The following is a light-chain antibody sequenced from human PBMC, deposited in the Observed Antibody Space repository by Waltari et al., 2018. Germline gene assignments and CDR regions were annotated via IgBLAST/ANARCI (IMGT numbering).Light chain of an antibody. CDR2: EVT. CDR1: TRDVGRYNY. CDR3: SSYTSIKTPYVV. V-gene: IGLV2-14*01. Sequence: QSALTQPASVSGSPGQSITISCTGTTRDVGRYNYVSWYQCHPGKAPELIIYEVTNRPSGGSDRCSGSKSGNTASLSISGLQPEDEADYYCSSYTSIKTPYVVFGGGTKVTVL. J-gene: IGLJ2*01.